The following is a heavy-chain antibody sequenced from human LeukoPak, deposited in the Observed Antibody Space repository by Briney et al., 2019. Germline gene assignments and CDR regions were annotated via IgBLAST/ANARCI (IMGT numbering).Heavy chain of an antibody. V-gene: IGHV1-18*01. CDR2: ISAYNGNT. Sequence: ASVKVSCKASGYTFTSYGISWVRQAPGQGLEWMGWISAYNGNTNYAQKLQGRVTMTTDTSTSTVYMELSSLRSEDTAVYYCARDVGSIVGATESFDYWGQGTLVTVSS. J-gene: IGHJ4*02. CDR1: GYTFTSYG. CDR3: ARDVGSIVGATESFDY. D-gene: IGHD1-26*01.